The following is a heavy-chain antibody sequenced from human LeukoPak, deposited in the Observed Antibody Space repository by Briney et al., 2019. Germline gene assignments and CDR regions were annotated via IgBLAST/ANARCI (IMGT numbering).Heavy chain of an antibody. V-gene: IGHV4-39*01. D-gene: IGHD3-9*01. Sequence: SETLSLTCTVSGGSISSGDYYWSWIRQPPGKGLEWIGSIYYSGSTYYNPSLKSRVTISVDTSKNQFSLKLSSVTAADTAVYYCARQVRYRNWFDPWGQGTLVTVSS. CDR3: ARQVRYRNWFDP. CDR1: GGSISSGDYY. CDR2: IYYSGST. J-gene: IGHJ5*02.